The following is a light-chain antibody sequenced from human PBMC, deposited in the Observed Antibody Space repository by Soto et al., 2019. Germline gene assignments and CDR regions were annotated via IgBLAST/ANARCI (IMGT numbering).Light chain of an antibody. Sequence: EIVLTQSPGTLSLSPGERATLSCRASQNVSSSYLAWYQQKPGEAPRLLIYGASSRATGIPDRFSGRGSGTDFTLTISSLEPEDVAVYYCQQYGSSPTFGQGTKVEI. CDR2: GAS. CDR1: QNVSSSY. J-gene: IGKJ1*01. V-gene: IGKV3-20*01. CDR3: QQYGSSPT.